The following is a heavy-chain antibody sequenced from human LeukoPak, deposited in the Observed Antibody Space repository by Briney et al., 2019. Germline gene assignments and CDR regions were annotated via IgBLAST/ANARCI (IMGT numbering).Heavy chain of an antibody. J-gene: IGHJ3*02. D-gene: IGHD1-14*01. CDR3: AKGYGITDAFDI. CDR2: IRYDGSNK. V-gene: IGHV3-30*02. CDR1: GFTFSSYG. Sequence: GGSLRLSSAASGFTFSSYGMHWVRQAPGKGLEWVAFIRYDGSNKYYADSVKGRFTISRDNSKNTLYLQMNSLRAEDTAVYYCAKGYGITDAFDIWGQXTMVXVSS.